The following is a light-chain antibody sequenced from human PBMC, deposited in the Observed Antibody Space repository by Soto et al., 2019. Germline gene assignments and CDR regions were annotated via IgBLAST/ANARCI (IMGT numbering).Light chain of an antibody. Sequence: ASQSISSYLNWYQHKPGKAPQLLIYAASNLQGGVPSRFSGSGSGREITLICSRLLPEDRVSFYIKLSYSMPRTCGGGTRLDIK. CDR1: QSISSY. J-gene: IGKJ4*01. V-gene: IGKV1-39*01. CDR2: AAS. CDR3: KLSYSMPRT.